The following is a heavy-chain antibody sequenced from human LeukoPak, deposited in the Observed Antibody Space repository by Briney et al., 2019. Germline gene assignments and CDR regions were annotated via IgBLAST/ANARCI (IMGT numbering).Heavy chain of an antibody. Sequence: GRSLRLSCAASGFTLSSYGMHWVRQAPGKGLEWVAVISYDGSNKYYADSVKGRFTISRDNSKNTLYLQMNSLRAEDTAVYYCAKDLRSGWESDIDYWGQGTLVTVSS. J-gene: IGHJ4*02. D-gene: IGHD6-19*01. CDR2: ISYDGSNK. V-gene: IGHV3-30*18. CDR3: AKDLRSGWESDIDY. CDR1: GFTLSSYG.